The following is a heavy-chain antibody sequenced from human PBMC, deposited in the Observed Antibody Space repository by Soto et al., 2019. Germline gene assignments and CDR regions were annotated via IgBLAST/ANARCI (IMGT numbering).Heavy chain of an antibody. CDR3: ARGQGMVRGFNPYYYYYGMDV. CDR1: GGSFSCYD. CDR2: INHSGST. Sequence: PSETLSLTCAVYGGSFSCYDWSWIRQPPGKGLEWIGEINHSGSTNYNPSLKSRVTISVDTSKNQFSLKLSSVTAADTAVYYCARGQGMVRGFNPYYYYYGMDVWGQGTTVTVSS. J-gene: IGHJ6*02. V-gene: IGHV4-34*01. D-gene: IGHD3-10*01.